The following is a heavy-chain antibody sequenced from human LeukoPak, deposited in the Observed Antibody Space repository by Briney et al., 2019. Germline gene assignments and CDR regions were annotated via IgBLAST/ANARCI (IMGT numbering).Heavy chain of an antibody. D-gene: IGHD3-9*01. CDR1: GFTFGDYA. V-gene: IGHV3-49*04. Sequence: PGGSLRLSCTASGFTFGDYAMSWVRQAPGKGLEWVGFIRSKAYGGTTEYAASVKGRFTISRDDSKSIAYLQMNSLKTEDTAVYYCTRDFTHFAHFDWSLGYFDYWGQGTLVTVSS. J-gene: IGHJ4*02. CDR3: TRDFTHFAHFDWSLGYFDY. CDR2: IRSKAYGGTT.